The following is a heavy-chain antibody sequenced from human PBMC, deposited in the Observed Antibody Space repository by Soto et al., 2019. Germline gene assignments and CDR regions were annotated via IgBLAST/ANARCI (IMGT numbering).Heavy chain of an antibody. CDR1: GYIFTSYG. D-gene: IGHD3-3*01. J-gene: IGHJ6*02. Sequence: QVQLVQSGAEVKKPGASVKVSCNASGYIFTSYGISWVRQAPGQGLEWMGWISIYQNYKHSAQKFQGRVTLTADTSTTTAYMELRSLTSDDTAVYYCARYWSASGMDVWGQGTTVTVSS. V-gene: IGHV1-18*04. CDR3: ARYWSASGMDV. CDR2: ISIYQNYK.